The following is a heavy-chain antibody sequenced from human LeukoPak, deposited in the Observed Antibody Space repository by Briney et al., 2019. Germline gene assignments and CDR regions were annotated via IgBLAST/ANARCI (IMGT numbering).Heavy chain of an antibody. CDR3: EREGYSMSEFVDY. V-gene: IGHV4-34*01. CDR2: INHSGST. D-gene: IGHD5-12*01. J-gene: IGHJ4*02. Sequence: SETLSHTCAVYGESFSGYYWSWIRQPPGKGLEWIGEINHSGSTNYNPSLKSRVTISVDTSKNQYSLKLSSVTAADTAVYYCEREGYSMSEFVDYWGQGTLVTVSS. CDR1: GESFSGYY.